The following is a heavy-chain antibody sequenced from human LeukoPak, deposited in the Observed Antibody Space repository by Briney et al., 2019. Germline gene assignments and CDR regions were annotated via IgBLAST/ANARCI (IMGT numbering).Heavy chain of an antibody. CDR1: GYTFTSYD. V-gene: IGHV1-8*03. CDR3: ARVSDLLPDY. D-gene: IGHD2-15*01. CDR2: MNPNSGNT. J-gene: IGHJ4*02. Sequence: ASVKVSCKASGYTFTSYDINWVRQAPGQGLEWMGWMNPNSGNTGYAKKFQGRVTITRNTSISTAYMELSSLRSEDTAVYYCARVSDLLPDYWGQGTLVTVSS.